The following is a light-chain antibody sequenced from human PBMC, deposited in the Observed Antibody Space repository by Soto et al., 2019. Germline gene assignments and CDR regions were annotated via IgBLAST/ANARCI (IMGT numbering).Light chain of an antibody. Sequence: EIVMTQSPATLSVSPGERATLSCRASQSVSSNLAWYQQKPGQAPRLLIYGASTRATGIPARFSGSGSGTEFTLPISSLQSEDFAVYYCQPYNNWPPYTFGQGPKLEIK. CDR1: QSVSSN. V-gene: IGKV3-15*01. CDR2: GAS. J-gene: IGKJ2*01. CDR3: QPYNNWPPYT.